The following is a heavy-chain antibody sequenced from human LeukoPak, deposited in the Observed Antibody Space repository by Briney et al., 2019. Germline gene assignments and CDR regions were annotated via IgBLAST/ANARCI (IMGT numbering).Heavy chain of an antibody. CDR2: IKQDGSEI. D-gene: IGHD3-22*01. CDR3: AKDEGYYYDSSGQIFDY. V-gene: IGHV3-7*03. CDR1: GFTFSSHW. Sequence: PGGSLRLSCGASGFTFSSHWMTWVRQAPGEGLEFVANIKQDGSEINYADSVKGRFTVSRDNAKNSLYLQMNSLRAEDTALYYCAKDEGYYYDSSGQIFDYWGQGTLVTVSS. J-gene: IGHJ4*02.